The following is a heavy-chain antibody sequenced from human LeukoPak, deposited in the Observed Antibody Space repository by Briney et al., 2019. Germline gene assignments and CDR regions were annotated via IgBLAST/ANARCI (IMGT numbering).Heavy chain of an antibody. V-gene: IGHV4-30-4*08. CDR3: ARGSSTSPPIDY. CDR2: IYYSGST. CDR1: GGSISSGDYY. J-gene: IGHJ4*02. Sequence: SQTLSLTXTVSGGSISSGDYYWSWIRQPPGKGLEWIRYIYYSGSTYYNPSLKSRVTISVDTSKNQFSLKLSSVTAADTAVYYCARGSSTSPPIDYWGQGTLVTVSS. D-gene: IGHD2-2*01.